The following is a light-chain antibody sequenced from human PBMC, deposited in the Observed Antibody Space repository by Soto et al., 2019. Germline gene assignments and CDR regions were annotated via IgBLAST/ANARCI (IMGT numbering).Light chain of an antibody. J-gene: IGKJ3*01. CDR1: QSVSSY. Sequence: EIVLTQSPATLSLSPGERATLACRASQSVSSYLAWYQQKPGQAPRRLIYDASNRATGIPARFSGSGSGTDFTLTISSLEPEDFAVYYCQQRSNWPPTFGPGTKVDIQ. V-gene: IGKV3-11*01. CDR2: DAS. CDR3: QQRSNWPPT.